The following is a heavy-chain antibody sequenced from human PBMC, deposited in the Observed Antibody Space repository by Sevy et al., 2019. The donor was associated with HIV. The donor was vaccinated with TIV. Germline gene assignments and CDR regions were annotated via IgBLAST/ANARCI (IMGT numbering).Heavy chain of an antibody. V-gene: IGHV3-30-3*01. J-gene: IGHJ4*02. D-gene: IGHD3-22*01. Sequence: GGSLRLSCAASGFTFSSYAMHWVRQAPGKGLEWVAVISYDGSNKYYADSVKGRFTISRDNSKNTLYLQMNSLRAEDTAVYYCARDQNYYDSSGLFDYWGQGTLVTVPS. CDR1: GFTFSSYA. CDR3: ARDQNYYDSSGLFDY. CDR2: ISYDGSNK.